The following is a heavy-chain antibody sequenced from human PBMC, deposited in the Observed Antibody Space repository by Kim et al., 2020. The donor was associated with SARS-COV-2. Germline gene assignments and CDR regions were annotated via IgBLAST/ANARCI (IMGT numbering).Heavy chain of an antibody. V-gene: IGHV3-30*02. CDR3: AKVATWGLWDAFDI. J-gene: IGHJ3*02. Sequence: ADSVKRRVTISRDNSKNTLYLQMNSLRAEDTAVYYCAKVATWGLWDAFDIWGQGTMVTVSS. D-gene: IGHD7-27*01.